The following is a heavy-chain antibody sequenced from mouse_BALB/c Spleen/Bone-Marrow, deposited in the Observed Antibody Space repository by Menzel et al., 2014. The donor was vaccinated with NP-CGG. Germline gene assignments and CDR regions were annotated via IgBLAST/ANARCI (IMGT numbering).Heavy chain of an antibody. CDR3: TRSNYAKDGAWFAY. Sequence: QVQLQQSGAELVKPGASVKLSCKASGYTFTSYYMYWVKQRPGQGLEWIGGINPSNGGTNFNEKFKSKATLTVDKSSSTAYMQLSSLTSEDSAVYYWTRSNYAKDGAWFAYWGQGTLVTVSA. D-gene: IGHD2-1*01. V-gene: IGHV1S81*02. CDR2: INPSNGGT. J-gene: IGHJ3*01. CDR1: GYTFTSYY.